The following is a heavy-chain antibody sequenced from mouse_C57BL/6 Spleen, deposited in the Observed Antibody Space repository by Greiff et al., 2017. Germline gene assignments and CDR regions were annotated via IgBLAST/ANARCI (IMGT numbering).Heavy chain of an antibody. D-gene: IGHD2-4*01. CDR2: ISYSGST. V-gene: IGHV3-1*01. CDR3: ARGGYYDYEAWFAD. CDR1: GYSITSGYD. J-gene: IGHJ3*01. Sequence: EVQLVESGPGMVKPSQSLSLTCTVTGYSITSGYDWHWIRHFPGNKLEWMGYISYSGSTNYNPSLKSRISITHDTSKNHFFLKLNAVTTEDTATYYCARGGYYDYEAWFADWGQGTLVTVSA.